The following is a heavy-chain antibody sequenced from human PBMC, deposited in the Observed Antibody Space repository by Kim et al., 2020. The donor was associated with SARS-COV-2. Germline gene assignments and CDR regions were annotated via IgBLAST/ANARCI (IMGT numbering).Heavy chain of an antibody. CDR1: GFTFNNYG. J-gene: IGHJ4*01. CDR3: AKECGGFCDHGY. D-gene: IGHD6-25*01. CDR2: VSHDGSKT. Sequence: GGSLRLSCAASGFTFNNYGMHWVRQAPGKGLEWVAVVSHDGSKTHYVDSVKGRFTVSRDNSNNTLYLQMNSLRAEDTAVYYCAKECGGFCDHGYWG. V-gene: IGHV3-30*18.